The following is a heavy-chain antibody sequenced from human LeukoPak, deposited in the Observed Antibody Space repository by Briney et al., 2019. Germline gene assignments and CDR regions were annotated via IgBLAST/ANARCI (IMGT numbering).Heavy chain of an antibody. CDR2: ISSSSSYI. V-gene: IGHV3-21*01. CDR3: ARDGNLEPLGFDY. D-gene: IGHD7-27*01. Sequence: TGGSLRLSCAASGFTFSSYSMNWVRQAPGKGLEWVSSISSSSSYIYYADSVKGRFTISRDNAKNSLYLQMNSLRAEDTAVYYCARDGNLEPLGFDYWGQGTLVTVSS. CDR1: GFTFSSYS. J-gene: IGHJ4*02.